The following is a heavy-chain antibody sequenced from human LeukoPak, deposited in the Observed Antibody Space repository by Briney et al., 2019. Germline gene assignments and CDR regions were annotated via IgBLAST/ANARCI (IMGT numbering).Heavy chain of an antibody. CDR2: ISGTGGST. CDR1: GFTFSNFA. Sequence: GRSLRLSCAASGFTFSNFAMSWVRQAPGKGLEWVSAISGTGGSTNYADSVKGRFTISRDNSKNTLYLQMNSLRAEDTAVYYCAKRDIVVVPGAIVDYWGQGTLVTVSS. J-gene: IGHJ4*02. D-gene: IGHD2-2*01. CDR3: AKRDIVVVPGAIVDY. V-gene: IGHV3-23*01.